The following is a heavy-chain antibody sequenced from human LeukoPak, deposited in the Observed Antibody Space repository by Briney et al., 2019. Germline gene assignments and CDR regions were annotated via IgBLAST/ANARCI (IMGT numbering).Heavy chain of an antibody. CDR1: GGSIYSYS. CDR3: ARDLEYCSTTSCFT. Sequence: PSETLSLTCTVSGGSIYSYSWNWIRQPPGKDQEWIGYIYYNGSTNYNPSLKSRVTISIDMSKNQFSLRLTSVTSADTAVYYCARDLEYCSTTSCFTWGQGTLVTVSS. J-gene: IGHJ5*02. CDR2: IYYNGST. V-gene: IGHV4-59*01. D-gene: IGHD2-2*01.